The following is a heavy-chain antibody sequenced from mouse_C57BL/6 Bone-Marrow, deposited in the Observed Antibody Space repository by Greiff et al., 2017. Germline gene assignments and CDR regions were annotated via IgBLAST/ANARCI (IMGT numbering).Heavy chain of an antibody. Sequence: EVQLQQSGPELVKPGASVKISCKASGYTFTDYYMNWVKQSHGKSLEWIGDINPNNGGTSYNQKLKDKATLTVDKSSSTAYMELRSLTSEDSAVYDCARSSIYYYGSVADWGRGTRVTVSA. CDR1: GYTFTDYY. CDR3: ARSSIYYYGSVAD. V-gene: IGHV1-26*01. J-gene: IGHJ3*01. D-gene: IGHD1-1*01. CDR2: INPNNGGT.